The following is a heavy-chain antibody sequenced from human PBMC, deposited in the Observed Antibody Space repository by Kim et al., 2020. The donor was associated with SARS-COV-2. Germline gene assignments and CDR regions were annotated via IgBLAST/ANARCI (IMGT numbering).Heavy chain of an antibody. D-gene: IGHD2-2*03. J-gene: IGHJ5*02. CDR1: GYTLTELS. V-gene: IGHV1-24*01. CDR2: FDPEDGET. Sequence: ASVKVSCKVSGYTLTELSMHWVRQAPGKGLEWMGGFDPEDGETIYAQKFQGRVTMTEDTSTDTAYMELSSLRSEDTAVYYCATGPGYCSSTSCGWFDLWGQGTLVTVSS. CDR3: ATGPGYCSSTSCGWFDL.